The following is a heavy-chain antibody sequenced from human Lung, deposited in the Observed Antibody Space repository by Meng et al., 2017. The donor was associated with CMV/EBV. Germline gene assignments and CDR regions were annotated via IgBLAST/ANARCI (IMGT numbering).Heavy chain of an antibody. Sequence: RQASRPGQVKPSGTLSPTCAVSGGSMSSTNVWSWVRQPPGKGLEWIVEIYYSGSTNYNPSLKSRVSISVDKSKNQFSLKLSSVPAADTAVYYCARADKVRFDYWGQGTLVTVSS. CDR2: IYYSGST. CDR1: GGSMSSTNV. J-gene: IGHJ4*02. CDR3: ARADKVRFDY. V-gene: IGHV4-4*02.